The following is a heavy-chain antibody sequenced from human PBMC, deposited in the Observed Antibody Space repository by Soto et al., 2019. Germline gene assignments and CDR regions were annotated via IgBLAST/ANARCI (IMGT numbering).Heavy chain of an antibody. D-gene: IGHD1-7*01. Sequence: SETLALTCAVSGGSVTRNNWWTFFRQPPGQGREWIGEIYRTGSTNYNPSLKSRVTISLDKSENQFSLKVTSLTAADTAVYYCASRDPGTSVDYWGQGTLVTVSS. V-gene: IGHV4-4*02. CDR2: IYRTGST. CDR3: ASRDPGTSVDY. CDR1: GGSVTRNNW. J-gene: IGHJ4*02.